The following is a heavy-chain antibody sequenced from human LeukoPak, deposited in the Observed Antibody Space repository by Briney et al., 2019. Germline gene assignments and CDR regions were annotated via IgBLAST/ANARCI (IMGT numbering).Heavy chain of an antibody. CDR1: GFTFSSYA. J-gene: IGHJ4*02. V-gene: IGHV3-23*01. D-gene: IGHD6-13*01. Sequence: PGGSLRPSCAASGFTFSSYAMSWVRQAPGKGLEWVSAISGSGGSTYYADSVKGRFTISRDNSKNTLYPQMNSLRAEDTAVYYCAKEALGYSSVEAFDYWGQGTLVTVSS. CDR2: ISGSGGST. CDR3: AKEALGYSSVEAFDY.